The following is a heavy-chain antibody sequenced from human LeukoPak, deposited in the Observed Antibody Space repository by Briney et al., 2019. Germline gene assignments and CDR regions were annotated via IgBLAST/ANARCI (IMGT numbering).Heavy chain of an antibody. CDR1: GGSFSGYY. D-gene: IGHD3-3*01. Sequence: PSETLSLTCAVYGGSFSGYYWSWIRQPPGKGLEWIGEINHSGSTNYNPSLKSRVTISVDTSKNQFSLKLSSVTAADTAVYYCASITIFGVVTHYGMDVWGQGTTVTVSS. CDR2: INHSGST. CDR3: ASITIFGVVTHYGMDV. V-gene: IGHV4-34*01. J-gene: IGHJ6*02.